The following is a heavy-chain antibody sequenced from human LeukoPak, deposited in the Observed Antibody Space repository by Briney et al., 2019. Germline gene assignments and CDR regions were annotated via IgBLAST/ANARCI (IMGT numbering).Heavy chain of an antibody. CDR2: INPKSGGT. CDR1: GYTFIGYY. CDR3: AREGGLTGYYDIFDI. D-gene: IGHD3-9*01. Sequence: ASVKVSCKSSGYTFIGYYMHWVRQAPGQGLEWMGWINPKSGGTNYAQKFQGRVTMTRDTSISTAYMELSRPKSDDTAVYFCAREGGLTGYYDIFDIWGQGTMVIVSS. J-gene: IGHJ3*02. V-gene: IGHV1-2*02.